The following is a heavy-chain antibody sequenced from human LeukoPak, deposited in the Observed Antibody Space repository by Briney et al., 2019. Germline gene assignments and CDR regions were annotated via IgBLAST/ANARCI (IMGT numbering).Heavy chain of an antibody. CDR3: ARDLRWLPGYRTYGMDV. J-gene: IGHJ6*02. CDR1: GFTVSSNY. D-gene: IGHD4-23*01. CDR2: IYSGGST. V-gene: IGHV3-53*01. Sequence: PGGSLRLSCAASGFTVSSNYMSWVRQAPGKGLEWVPVIYSGGSTYYADSVKGRFTISRDNSKNTLYLQMNGLRAEDTAVYYCARDLRWLPGYRTYGMDVWGQGTTVTVSS.